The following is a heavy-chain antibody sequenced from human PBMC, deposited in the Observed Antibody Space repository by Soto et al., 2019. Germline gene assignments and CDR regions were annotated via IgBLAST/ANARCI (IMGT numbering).Heavy chain of an antibody. CDR3: AREWATGNLPFDY. J-gene: IGHJ4*02. D-gene: IGHD5-12*01. CDR2: INAGNGKT. V-gene: IGHV1-3*01. Sequence: ASVKVSCKASGYTFASYAMHWVRQAPGQRLEWMAWINAGNGKTEYSQKFQGRLTITRDTSASTAYMDLSSLRSEDTAVYYWAREWATGNLPFDYWGRGTRVTVSS. CDR1: GYTFASYA.